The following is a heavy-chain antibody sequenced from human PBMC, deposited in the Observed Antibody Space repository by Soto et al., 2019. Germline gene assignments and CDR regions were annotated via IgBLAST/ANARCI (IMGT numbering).Heavy chain of an antibody. CDR3: AKVLGKGTIPDY. Sequence: QVQLVESGGGVVQPGRSLRLSCAASGFTFNSYGMHWVRQAPGKGLEWVALISYDGSDKYYPDSVKGRFTISRDNSQNPLYVQMNSLRPEDTAVYYCAKVLGKGTIPDYWGQGTLVTVSS. J-gene: IGHJ4*02. V-gene: IGHV3-30*18. CDR1: GFTFNSYG. CDR2: ISYDGSDK. D-gene: IGHD2-21*01.